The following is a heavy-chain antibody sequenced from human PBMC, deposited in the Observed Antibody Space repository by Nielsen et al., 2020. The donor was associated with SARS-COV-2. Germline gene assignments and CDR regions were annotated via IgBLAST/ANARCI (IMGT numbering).Heavy chain of an antibody. CDR1: GGSISSGGYY. CDR3: ARSGGYCSSTSCPWTFDY. J-gene: IGHJ4*02. D-gene: IGHD2-2*01. Sequence: SETLSLTCTVSGGSISSGGYYWSWIRQHPGKGLEWIGYIYYSGSTYYNPSLKSRVTKSVDTSKNQFSLKLSSVTAADTAVYYCARSGGYCSSTSCPWTFDYWGQGTLVTVSS. CDR2: IYYSGST. V-gene: IGHV4-31*03.